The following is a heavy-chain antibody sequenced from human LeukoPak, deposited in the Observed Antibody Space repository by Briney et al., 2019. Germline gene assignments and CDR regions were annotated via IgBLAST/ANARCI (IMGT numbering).Heavy chain of an antibody. V-gene: IGHV4-4*07. Sequence: SETLSLTCSVSGDSIISYYWSWIRQPAGKGLEWIGRRYISGSKNYNPSLKSRVTMSVDMSKNQLSLILSSVTAADTGVYYCARSLSGYSYGGFDPWGQGTLVTVSS. J-gene: IGHJ5*02. D-gene: IGHD5-18*01. CDR3: ARSLSGYSYGGFDP. CDR1: GDSIISYY. CDR2: RYISGSK.